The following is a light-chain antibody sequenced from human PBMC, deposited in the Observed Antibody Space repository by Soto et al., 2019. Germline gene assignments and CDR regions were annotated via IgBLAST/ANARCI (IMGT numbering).Light chain of an antibody. J-gene: IGLJ2*01. Sequence: QSVLTKPPSASGSPGQSVTISCIGTSSDVGGYNYVSWYQQHPDKAPKLMIYEVSKRPSGVPDRFSGSKSGNTASLTVSGLQAEDEAHYYCSSYAPSNNSGVFVAGTKLTVL. CDR2: EVS. CDR1: SSDVGGYNY. CDR3: SSYAPSNNSGV. V-gene: IGLV2-8*01.